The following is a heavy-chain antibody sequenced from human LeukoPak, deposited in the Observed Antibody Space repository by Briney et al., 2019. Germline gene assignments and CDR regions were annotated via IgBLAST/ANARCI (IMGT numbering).Heavy chain of an antibody. CDR2: IKEDGSKK. CDR3: AKDAQPRSRWFDP. CDR1: GFSFSRYW. J-gene: IGHJ5*02. D-gene: IGHD3-16*01. V-gene: IGHV3-7*03. Sequence: PGGSLRLSCAASGFSFSRYWMNWVRRAPGKGLEWLANIKEDGSKKYYVDSVKGRFTISRDNAKNSLYLQMNTLRAEDTAMYYCAKDAQPRSRWFDPWGQGTLVTVSS.